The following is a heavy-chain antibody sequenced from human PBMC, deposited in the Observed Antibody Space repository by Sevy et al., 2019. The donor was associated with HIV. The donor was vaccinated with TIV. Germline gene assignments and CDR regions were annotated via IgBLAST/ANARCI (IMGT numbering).Heavy chain of an antibody. CDR1: GFTFSSHE. CDR3: ARVSYGGNRDDAFDI. D-gene: IGHD4-17*01. V-gene: IGHV3-48*03. J-gene: IGHJ3*02. Sequence: GGSLRLSCAASGFTFSSHEMNWVRQAPGKGLEWVSYITSSGSTMYYADSVKGRFTISRDNAKNSLYLQMNSLRAEDTAIYYCARVSYGGNRDDAFDIWGQGTMVTVSS. CDR2: ITSSGSTM.